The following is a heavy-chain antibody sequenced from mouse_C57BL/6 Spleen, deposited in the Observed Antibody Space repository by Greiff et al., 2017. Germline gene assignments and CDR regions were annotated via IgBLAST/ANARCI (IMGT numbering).Heavy chain of an antibody. J-gene: IGHJ4*01. CDR1: GYAFSSSW. Sequence: QVQLQQSGPELVKPGASVKISCKASGYAFSSSWMNWVKQRPGKGLEWIGRIYPGDGDTKYNGKFKGKATLTADKSSSTAYMQLSSLTSEDSAVYFCALMRDYAMDYWGQGTSVTVSS. V-gene: IGHV1-82*01. CDR2: IYPGDGDT. CDR3: ALMRDYAMDY.